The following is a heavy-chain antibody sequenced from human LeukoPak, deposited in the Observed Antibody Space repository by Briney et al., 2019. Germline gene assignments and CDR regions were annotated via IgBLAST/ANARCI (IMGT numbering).Heavy chain of an antibody. J-gene: IGHJ4*02. D-gene: IGHD3-9*01. Sequence: SGTLSLTCAVSGGSISSSNWWSWVRQPPGKGLEWIGEIYHSGSTNYNPSLKSRVTISVDKSENQFSLKLNSVTAADTAVYYCARAPAEARYFDWLLKGYFNYWGQGTLVTVSS. CDR3: ARAPAEARYFDWLLKGYFNY. CDR1: GGSISSSNW. V-gene: IGHV4-4*02. CDR2: IYHSGST.